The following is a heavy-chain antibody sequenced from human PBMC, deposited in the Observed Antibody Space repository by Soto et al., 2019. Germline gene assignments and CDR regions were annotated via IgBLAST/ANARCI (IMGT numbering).Heavy chain of an antibody. J-gene: IGHJ4*02. D-gene: IGHD1-26*01. V-gene: IGHV3-33*01. CDR1: GFTFSSYG. Sequence: VQLVESGGGVVQPGRSLRLSCAASGFTFSSYGMHWVRQAPGKGLEWVAVIWYDGSNKYYADSVKGRFTISRDNSKNTLYLQMNSLRAEDTAVYYCAREGELLDLDYWGQGTLVTVSS. CDR2: IWYDGSNK. CDR3: AREGELLDLDY.